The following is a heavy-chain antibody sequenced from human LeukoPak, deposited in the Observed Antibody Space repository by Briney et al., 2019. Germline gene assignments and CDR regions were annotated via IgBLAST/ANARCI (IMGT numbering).Heavy chain of an antibody. Sequence: GRSLRLSCAASGFTFSSYGMHWVRQAPGKGLVWVAAIWYDGSNKYYADSVKGRFTISRDNSKNTLYLQMNSLRAEATAVYYCASTSGWYEPIDYWGQGTLVTVSS. D-gene: IGHD6-19*01. V-gene: IGHV3-33*01. J-gene: IGHJ4*02. CDR3: ASTSGWYEPIDY. CDR2: IWYDGSNK. CDR1: GFTFSSYG.